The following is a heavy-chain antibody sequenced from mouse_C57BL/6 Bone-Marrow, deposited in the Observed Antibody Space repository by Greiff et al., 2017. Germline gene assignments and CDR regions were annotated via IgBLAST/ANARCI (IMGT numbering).Heavy chain of an antibody. D-gene: IGHD1-1*01. Sequence: QVQLQQPGAELVKPGASVKLSCKASGYTFTSYWMHWVKQRPGQGLEWIGMIHPNSGSTNYNEKFKSKATLTVDKSSSTAYMQLSSLTSEDSAVYYGAREERPSSYYFDYWGQGTTLTVSS. J-gene: IGHJ2*01. V-gene: IGHV1-64*01. CDR1: GYTFTSYW. CDR2: IHPNSGST. CDR3: AREERPSSYYFDY.